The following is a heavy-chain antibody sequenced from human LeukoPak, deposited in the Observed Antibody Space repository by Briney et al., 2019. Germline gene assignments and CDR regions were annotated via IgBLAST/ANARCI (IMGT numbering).Heavy chain of an antibody. Sequence: SETLSLTCTVSGGSVSSGNYYWSWIRQHPGKGLEWIGYVSHSGPTDINPSLKSRATIAVDTSANQFSLRLTSVTAADTAIYYCARDTRLRGTNWFDPWGQGTLVTVSS. V-gene: IGHV4-31*03. J-gene: IGHJ5*02. CDR1: GGSVSSGNYY. D-gene: IGHD4-17*01. CDR2: VSHSGPT. CDR3: ARDTRLRGTNWFDP.